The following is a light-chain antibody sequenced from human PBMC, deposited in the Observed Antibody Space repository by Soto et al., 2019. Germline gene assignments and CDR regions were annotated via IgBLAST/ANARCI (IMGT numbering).Light chain of an antibody. J-gene: IGKJ1*01. CDR1: QSISSSY. Sequence: EIVLTQSPGTLSLSPGERATLSCRASQSISSSYVAWYQKRPDQAPRLLIYAVSSRATGIPDRFSGSGSGTDFTLTISRLEPEDFAIYYCQQYSALRYTFGRGTRVE. V-gene: IGKV3-20*01. CDR3: QQYSALRYT. CDR2: AVS.